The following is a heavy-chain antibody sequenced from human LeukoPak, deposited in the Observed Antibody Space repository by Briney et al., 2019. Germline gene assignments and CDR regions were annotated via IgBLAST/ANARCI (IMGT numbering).Heavy chain of an antibody. CDR2: INPSGGSA. J-gene: IGHJ3*02. CDR3: ARGYYSGSGSYYDRRDDAFEI. CDR1: GYTFTNYY. D-gene: IGHD3-10*01. Sequence: VASVKVSCKASGYTFTNYYMHWVRQAPGQGLEWMGVINPSGGSAGYAQKFQGRVTMTRDMSTSTVYMELSSLRSGDTAVYYCARGYYSGSGSYYDRRDDAFEIWGQGTMVTVSS. V-gene: IGHV1-46*01.